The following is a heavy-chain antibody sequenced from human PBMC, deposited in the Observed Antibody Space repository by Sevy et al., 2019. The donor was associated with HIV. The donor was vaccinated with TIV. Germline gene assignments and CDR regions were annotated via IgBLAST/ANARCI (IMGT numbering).Heavy chain of an antibody. CDR1: GGSISSYY. CDR2: IYYSGST. J-gene: IGHJ4*02. Sequence: SETLSLTCTVSGGSISSYYWSWIRQPPGKGLEWIGYIYYSGSTNYNPSLKSRVTISVDTSKNQFSLKLSSVTAADTAVYYCARSMVRGVHSTPFDYWGQGTLVTVSS. CDR3: ARSMVRGVHSTPFDY. V-gene: IGHV4-59*12. D-gene: IGHD3-10*01.